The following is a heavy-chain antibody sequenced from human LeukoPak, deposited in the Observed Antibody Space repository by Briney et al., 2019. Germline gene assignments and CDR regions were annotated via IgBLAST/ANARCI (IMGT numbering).Heavy chain of an antibody. CDR3: ARQPRYGAWFDP. CDR1: GGSISSSSYY. J-gene: IGHJ5*02. D-gene: IGHD5-18*01. CDR2: IYYSGST. Sequence: PSETLSLTCSVSGGSISSSSYYWGWLRQPPGKGLEWIGSIYYSGSTYYNPSLKSRVTISVDTSKNQFSLNLSSVTAADTAVYYCARQPRYGAWFDPWGQGTLVTVSS. V-gene: IGHV4-39*01.